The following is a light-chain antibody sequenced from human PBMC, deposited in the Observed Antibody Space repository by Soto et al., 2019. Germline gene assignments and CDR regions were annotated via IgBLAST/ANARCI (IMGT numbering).Light chain of an antibody. CDR3: CSYAGSSTYA. J-gene: IGLJ1*01. Sequence: QSVLTQPASVSGSPGQSITISCTGTSSDVGSYNLVSWYQQHPGKAPKVMIYEVSKRPSGVSNRFSGSKSGNTASLTISGLQAEDEADYYCCSYAGSSTYASGTGTKVTVL. V-gene: IGLV2-23*02. CDR2: EVS. CDR1: SSDVGSYNL.